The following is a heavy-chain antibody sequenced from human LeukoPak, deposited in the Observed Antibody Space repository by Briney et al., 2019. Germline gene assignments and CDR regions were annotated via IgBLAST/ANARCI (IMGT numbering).Heavy chain of an antibody. Sequence: ASVKVSCKASGYTFTSYAMHWVRQAPGQRLEWMGWINAGNGNTKYSQKFQGRVTMTRDTSISTAYMELSRLRSDDTAVYYCAREPAYYYDSSGYYLRYFDYWGQGTLVTVSS. J-gene: IGHJ4*02. CDR3: AREPAYYYDSSGYYLRYFDY. CDR2: INAGNGNT. CDR1: GYTFTSYA. V-gene: IGHV1-3*01. D-gene: IGHD3-22*01.